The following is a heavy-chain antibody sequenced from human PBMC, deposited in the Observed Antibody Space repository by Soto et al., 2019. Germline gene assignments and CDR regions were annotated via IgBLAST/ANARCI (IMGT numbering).Heavy chain of an antibody. CDR2: FIPVYRTL. D-gene: IGHD3-3*01. V-gene: IGHV1-69*01. J-gene: IGHJ4*02. Sequence: QVQLVQSGAEVKKPGSSVKVSCKASGGSFGNSAINWVRQTPGQGLEWLGGFIPVYRTLNYAQKFQGRVTITADASTGTAYMTMSSLASDATAVYYCATGVIWIGYFTVDSWGQGTRVTVSS. CDR3: ATGVIWIGYFTVDS. CDR1: GGSFGNSA.